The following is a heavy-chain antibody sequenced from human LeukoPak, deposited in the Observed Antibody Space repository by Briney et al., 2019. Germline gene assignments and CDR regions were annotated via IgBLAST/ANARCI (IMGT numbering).Heavy chain of an antibody. CDR1: GFTFSDYY. D-gene: IGHD3-22*01. CDR3: ARDRPYDSSGDDAFDI. Sequence: GGSLRLSCAASGFTFSDYYMSWIRQAPGKGLEWVSYISSSGSTIYYADSVKGRFTISRDNAKNSLYLQMNSLRAEDTAVYYCARDRPYDSSGDDAFDIWGQGTMVTVSS. CDR2: ISSSGSTI. V-gene: IGHV3-11*04. J-gene: IGHJ3*02.